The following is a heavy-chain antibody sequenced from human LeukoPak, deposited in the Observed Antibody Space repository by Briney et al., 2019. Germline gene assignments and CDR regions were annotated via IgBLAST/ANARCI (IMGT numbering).Heavy chain of an antibody. D-gene: IGHD1/OR15-1a*01. CDR1: GFTFSSYW. CDR2: INLDGSEK. J-gene: IGHJ4*02. V-gene: IGHV3-7*01. Sequence: GGSLRLSCAASGFTFSSYWMSWVRQAPGKGLEWVADINLDGSEKYYVDSVKGRFTISRDNAKNSLNLHMNSLRAEDTAVYYCAREGTRGFFDSWGPGTLVTVSS. CDR3: AREGTRGFFDS.